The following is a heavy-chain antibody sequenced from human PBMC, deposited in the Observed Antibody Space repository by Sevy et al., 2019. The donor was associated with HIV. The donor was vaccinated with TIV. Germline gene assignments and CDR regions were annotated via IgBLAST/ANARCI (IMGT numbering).Heavy chain of an antibody. CDR1: GFTFSSYS. Sequence: GGSLRLSCAASGFTFSSYSMNWVRQAPGKGLEWVSPISSSSSYIYYADSVKGRFTISRDNAKNSLYLQMNSLRAEDTAVYYCARDGSGSYYKFDYYFDYWGQGTLVTVSS. J-gene: IGHJ4*02. V-gene: IGHV3-21*01. CDR3: ARDGSGSYYKFDYYFDY. D-gene: IGHD3-10*01. CDR2: ISSSSSYI.